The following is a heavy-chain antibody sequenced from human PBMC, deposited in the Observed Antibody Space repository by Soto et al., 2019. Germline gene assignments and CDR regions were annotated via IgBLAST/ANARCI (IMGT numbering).Heavy chain of an antibody. CDR1: GGSINSGDSY. D-gene: IGHD2-15*01. V-gene: IGHV4-31*03. J-gene: IGHJ4*02. Sequence: PSETLSLTCTVSGGSINSGDSYWNWIRQHPEKGLEWIGYINYRGSTFYNPSLKSRIIISVDTSKNQFSLSLSSVTAADTAVYYGARDAPGVAPYWGQGTLVTVSS. CDR2: INYRGST. CDR3: ARDAPGVAPY.